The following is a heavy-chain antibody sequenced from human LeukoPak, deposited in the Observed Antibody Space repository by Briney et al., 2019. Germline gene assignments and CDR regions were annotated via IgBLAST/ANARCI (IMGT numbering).Heavy chain of an antibody. J-gene: IGHJ4*02. CDR3: AKSPYSLDYFDY. D-gene: IGHD6-13*01. V-gene: IGHV3-30*02. CDR2: IRYDGSNK. Sequence: GGSLRLSCAASGFTFSSYGMHWVRHAPGKGLEWVAFIRYDGSNKYYADSVKGRFTISRDNSKNTLYLQMNSLRAEDTAVYYCAKSPYSLDYFDYWGQGTLVTVSS. CDR1: GFTFSSYG.